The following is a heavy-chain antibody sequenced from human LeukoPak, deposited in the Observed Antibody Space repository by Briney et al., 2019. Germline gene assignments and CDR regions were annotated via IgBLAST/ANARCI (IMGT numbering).Heavy chain of an antibody. V-gene: IGHV4-59*01. J-gene: IGHJ4*02. D-gene: IGHD2-2*01. CDR3: ASPFYCNSTTCYDS. Sequence: SETLSLTCTVSGGSISSYYWSWIRQPPGKGLEWIGYIYYSGSTNYNPSLKSRVTISVDTSKNQFSLKLSSVTAADTAVYYCASPFYCNSTTCYDSWGQGTLVTVSS. CDR1: GGSISSYY. CDR2: IYYSGST.